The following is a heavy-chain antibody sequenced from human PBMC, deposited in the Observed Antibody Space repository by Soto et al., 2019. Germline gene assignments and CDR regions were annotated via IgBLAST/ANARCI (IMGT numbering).Heavy chain of an antibody. CDR3: AREVAAAGTGLVY. Sequence: SETLSLTCTVSGGSISSYYWSWIRQPPGKGLEWIGYIYYSGSTNYNPSLKSRVTISVDTSKNQFSLKLSSVTAADTAVYYCAREVAAAGTGLVYWGQGTLVTVSS. J-gene: IGHJ4*02. V-gene: IGHV4-59*01. CDR1: GGSISSYY. D-gene: IGHD6-13*01. CDR2: IYYSGST.